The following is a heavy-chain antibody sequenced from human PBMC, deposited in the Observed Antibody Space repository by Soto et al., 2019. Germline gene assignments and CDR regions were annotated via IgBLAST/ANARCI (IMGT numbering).Heavy chain of an antibody. CDR1: GFSFSTYS. CDR2: IRRSGDYT. J-gene: IGHJ6*02. CDR3: ARSTSLGGMDV. Sequence: EVQLVESGGGLVMPGGSLRLSCIASGFSFSTYSMNWVRQAPGKGLEWVSSIRRSGDYTYYADSLKGRSTISRDNAKNALSRKMISLRAEDTAVYYCARSTSLGGMDVWGQGTTVTVSS. D-gene: IGHD1-1*01. V-gene: IGHV3-21*01.